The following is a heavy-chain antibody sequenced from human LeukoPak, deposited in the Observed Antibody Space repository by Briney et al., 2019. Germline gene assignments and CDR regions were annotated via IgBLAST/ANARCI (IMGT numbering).Heavy chain of an antibody. CDR1: GFTFSSYS. J-gene: IGHJ3*02. V-gene: IGHV3-21*01. CDR2: ISSSSSYI. Sequence: PGGSLRLSCAASGFTFSSYSMNWVRQAPGKGLEWVSSISSSSSYIYYADSVKGRFTISRDNAKNSLYLQMNSLRAEDTAVYYCAREDDYGDYPVFDAFDIWGQGTMVTVSS. CDR3: AREDDYGDYPVFDAFDI. D-gene: IGHD4-17*01.